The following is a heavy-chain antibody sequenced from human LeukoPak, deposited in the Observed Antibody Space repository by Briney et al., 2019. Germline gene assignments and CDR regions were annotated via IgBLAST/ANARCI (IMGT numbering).Heavy chain of an antibody. CDR2: INHSGST. J-gene: IGHJ5*02. Sequence: SETLSLTCAVYGGSFSGYYWSWIRQPPGKGLEWIGEINHSGSTNYNPSLKSRVTISVDTSKNQFSLKLSSVTAADTAVYYCARVYDGWLRLTGWFDPWGQGTLVTVSS. CDR3: ARVYDGWLRLTGWFDP. V-gene: IGHV4-34*01. CDR1: GGSFSGYY. D-gene: IGHD5-12*01.